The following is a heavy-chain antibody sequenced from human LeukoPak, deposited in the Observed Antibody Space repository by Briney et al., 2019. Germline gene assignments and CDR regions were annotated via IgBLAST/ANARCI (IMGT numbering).Heavy chain of an antibody. V-gene: IGHV3-21*01. CDR1: GFTFSSYS. CDR2: ISSSSSYI. CDR3: ARDDRALKVFFDY. Sequence: PGGSLRLSCAASGFTFSSYSMNWVRQAPGKGLEWVSSISSSSSYIYYADSVKGRFTISRDNAKNSLYLQMNSLRAEDTAVYYCARDDRALKVFFDYWGQGTLVTVSS. D-gene: IGHD3-10*01. J-gene: IGHJ4*02.